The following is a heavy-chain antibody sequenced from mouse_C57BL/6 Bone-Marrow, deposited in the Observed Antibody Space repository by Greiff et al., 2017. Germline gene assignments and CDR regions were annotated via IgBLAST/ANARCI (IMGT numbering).Heavy chain of an antibody. V-gene: IGHV1-81*01. J-gene: IGHJ3*01. Sequence: QVQLQQSGAELARPGASVKLSCKASGYTFTSYGISWVKQRTGQGLEWIGEIYPRSGNTYYNEKFKGKATLTADKSSSTVYMELRSLTSEDSAVYFCAVLYYYGSSAFAYWGQGTLVTVSA. CDR3: AVLYYYGSSAFAY. CDR1: GYTFTSYG. D-gene: IGHD1-1*01. CDR2: IYPRSGNT.